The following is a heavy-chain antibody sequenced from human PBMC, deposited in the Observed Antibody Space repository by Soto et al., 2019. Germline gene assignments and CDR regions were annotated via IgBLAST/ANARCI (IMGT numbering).Heavy chain of an antibody. CDR1: GFTFSDYY. D-gene: IGHD2-2*01. CDR2: ISSSSSYT. CDR3: ARRVTSSYCSSTSCPRGDWFDP. J-gene: IGHJ5*02. V-gene: IGHV3-11*06. Sequence: PGGSLRLSCAASGFTFSDYYMSWIRQAPGKGLEWVSYISSSSSYTNYADSVKGRFTISRDNAKNSLYLQMNSLRAEDTAVYYCARRVTSSYCSSTSCPRGDWFDPWGQGTLVTVSS.